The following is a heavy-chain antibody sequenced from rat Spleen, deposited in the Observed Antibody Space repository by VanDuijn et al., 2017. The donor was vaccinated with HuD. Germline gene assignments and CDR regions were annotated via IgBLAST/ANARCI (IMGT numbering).Heavy chain of an antibody. CDR2: ISYDGSSP. CDR3: ARHSHIGRGTRYFDY. V-gene: IGHV5-29*01. J-gene: IGHJ2*01. Sequence: ELQLVESDGGLVQPGRSLKLSCAASGFTFSDYYMAWVRQAPTKGLEWIATISYDGSSPYYRDSVKGRFTIYRDNAKSTLYLQMDSLRSEDTVTYYCARHSHIGRGTRYFDYWGQGVMVTVSS. CDR1: GFTFSDYY. D-gene: IGHD1-5*01.